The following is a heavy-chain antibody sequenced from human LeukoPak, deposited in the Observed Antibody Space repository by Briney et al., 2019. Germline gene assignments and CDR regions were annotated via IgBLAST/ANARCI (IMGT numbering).Heavy chain of an antibody. CDR2: IYISGGT. CDR1: GGSFNTYY. CDR3: ARASYYYGSGSYFDF. Sequence: SETLSLTCTVSGGSFNTYYWSWIRQPAGKGLEWIGHIYISGGTNYNSSLKSRVTMSVDTSKNQFSLKLSSVTAADTAMYYCARASYYYGSGSYFDFWGQGTLVTVSS. D-gene: IGHD3-10*01. V-gene: IGHV4-4*07. J-gene: IGHJ4*02.